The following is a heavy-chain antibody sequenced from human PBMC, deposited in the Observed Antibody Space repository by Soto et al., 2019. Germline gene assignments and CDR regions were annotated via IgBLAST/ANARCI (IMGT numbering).Heavy chain of an antibody. CDR1: GGSISSYY. Sequence: SETLSLTCTVSGGSISSYYWSWIRQPPGKGLEWIGYIYYSGSTNYNPSLKSRVTISVDTSKNQFSLKLSSVTAADTAVYYCARHAIKRCCSGGSCYNAEYFQHWGQGTLVTVSS. CDR2: IYYSGST. J-gene: IGHJ1*01. V-gene: IGHV4-59*08. CDR3: ARHAIKRCCSGGSCYNAEYFQH. D-gene: IGHD2-15*01.